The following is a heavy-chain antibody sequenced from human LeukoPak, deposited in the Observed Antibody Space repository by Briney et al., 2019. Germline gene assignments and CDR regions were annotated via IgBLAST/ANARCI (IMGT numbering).Heavy chain of an antibody. CDR1: GGSISSSSYY. CDR2: IYYSGST. J-gene: IGHJ4*02. Sequence: SETLSLTCTVSGGSISSSSYYWGWIRQPPGKGLEWIGSIYYSGSTYYNPSLKSRVTISVDTSKNQFSLKLSSVTAADTAVYYCARVERGDEPEYYFDYWGQGTLVTVSS. CDR3: ARVERGDEPEYYFDY. D-gene: IGHD4-17*01. V-gene: IGHV4-39*07.